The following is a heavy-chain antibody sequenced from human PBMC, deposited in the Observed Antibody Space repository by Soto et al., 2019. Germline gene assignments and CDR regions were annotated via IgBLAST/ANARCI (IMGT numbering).Heavy chain of an antibody. CDR2: IRNKANSYAT. CDR3: ISHSPEDMIRT. V-gene: IGHV3-73*01. D-gene: IGHD2-15*01. Sequence: GGSLSLSCAASGFTFSGSSVHWVRQASGKGLEWVGRIRNKANSYATAYAASVRGRFTISRDDSKNTAFLQMNSLNTEDTAVYYCISHSPEDMIRTWGQGTLVTVSS. CDR1: GFTFSGSS. J-gene: IGHJ4*02.